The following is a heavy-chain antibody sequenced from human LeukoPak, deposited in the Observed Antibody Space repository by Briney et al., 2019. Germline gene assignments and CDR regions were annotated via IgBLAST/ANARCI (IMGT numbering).Heavy chain of an antibody. CDR3: AREGYYDTSASGAFDI. CDR1: GGSISSSRYY. CDR2: IYYTGRT. Sequence: SETQSLTCTVSGGSISSSRYYWGWIRQPPGKGLEWIGSIYYTGRTYYNPSLKSRVTISVDTSKNQFSLKLSSATAADTAVYYCAREGYYDTSASGAFDIWGQGTVVTVSS. V-gene: IGHV4-39*07. J-gene: IGHJ3*02. D-gene: IGHD3-22*01.